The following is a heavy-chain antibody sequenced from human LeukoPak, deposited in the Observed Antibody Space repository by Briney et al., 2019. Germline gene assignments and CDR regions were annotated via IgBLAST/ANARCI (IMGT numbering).Heavy chain of an antibody. Sequence: GGSLRLSCAASGFTFSSDSMSWVRQAPGKGLEWVSAISGSGGSTYYADSVKGRFTISRDNSKNTLYLQMNRMRAEATAVYNGVKHVAYGTGSRPTNWGQGTLVTDSS. CDR2: ISGSGGST. CDR1: GFTFSSDS. CDR3: VKHVAYGTGSRPTN. D-gene: IGHD3-10*01. V-gene: IGHV3-23*01. J-gene: IGHJ4*02.